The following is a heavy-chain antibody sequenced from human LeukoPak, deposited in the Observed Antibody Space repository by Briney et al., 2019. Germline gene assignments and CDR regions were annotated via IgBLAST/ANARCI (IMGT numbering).Heavy chain of an antibody. Sequence: PSGTLSLTSDVSGDSISGSNWWNWVRQPPGKGLEWIGGIYHSGSTNYNPSLKSRVTMSVDKSKSQFSLKLSSATAADTAVYYCARQSCTSTSCYSDYWGQGTQVTVSS. J-gene: IGHJ4*02. CDR3: ARQSCTSTSCYSDY. CDR2: IYHSGST. D-gene: IGHD2-2*01. CDR1: GDSISGSNW. V-gene: IGHV4-4*02.